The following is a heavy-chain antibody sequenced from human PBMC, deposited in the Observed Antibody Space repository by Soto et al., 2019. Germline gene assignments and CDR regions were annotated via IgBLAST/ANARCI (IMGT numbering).Heavy chain of an antibody. V-gene: IGHV3-30-3*01. CDR2: ISYDGSNK. D-gene: IGHD6-19*01. J-gene: IGHJ5*02. CDR1: GFTFSSYA. CDR3: ARSREQWLVRGNWFDP. Sequence: PGGSLRLSCAASGFTFSSYAMHWVRQAPGKGLEWVAVISYDGSNKYYADSVKGRFTISRDNSKDTLYLQMNSLRAEDTAVYYCARSREQWLVRGNWFDPWGQGTLVTVSS.